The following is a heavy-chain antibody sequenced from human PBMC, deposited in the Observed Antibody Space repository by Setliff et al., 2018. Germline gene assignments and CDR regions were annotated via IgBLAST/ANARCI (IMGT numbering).Heavy chain of an antibody. J-gene: IGHJ6*03. Sequence: PSETLSLTCTASGGSIRSYYWSWIRQPGGKGLEWIARVYTSGSTNYNPSLKSRVTISIDTSKNQLSLKLNSVTAADMAVYYCAREQWLDQPGYYYIDVWAKGTTVTVSS. CDR2: VYTSGST. CDR3: AREQWLDQPGYYYIDV. V-gene: IGHV4-4*07. D-gene: IGHD6-19*01. CDR1: GGSIRSYY.